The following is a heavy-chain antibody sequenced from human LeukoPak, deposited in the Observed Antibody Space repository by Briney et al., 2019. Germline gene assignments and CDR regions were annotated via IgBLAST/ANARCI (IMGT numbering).Heavy chain of an antibody. Sequence: GESLKISCKGSGYMFTHYWIAWVRQMPGKGLEWMGIIYPADSDTRYSPSFQGQVTTSADKSISTAYLQWSSLKASATAMYYCARGDTTMVPGYFDYWGQGTLVTVSS. CDR2: IYPADSDT. V-gene: IGHV5-51*01. J-gene: IGHJ4*02. CDR1: GYMFTHYW. D-gene: IGHD5-18*01. CDR3: ARGDTTMVPGYFDY.